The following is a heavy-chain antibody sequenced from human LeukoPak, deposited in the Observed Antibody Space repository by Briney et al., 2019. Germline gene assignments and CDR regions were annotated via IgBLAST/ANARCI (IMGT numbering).Heavy chain of an antibody. Sequence: VASVKVSCKASGYTFTGYYMHWVRQAPGQGLEWMGWINTNTGNPTYAQGFTGRFVFSLDTSVSTAYLQISSLKAEDTAVYYCARVIVDHSSSSGAYYFDYWGQGTLVTVSS. CDR1: GYTFTGYY. V-gene: IGHV7-4-1*02. CDR3: ARVIVDHSSSSGAYYFDY. D-gene: IGHD6-6*01. CDR2: INTNTGNP. J-gene: IGHJ4*02.